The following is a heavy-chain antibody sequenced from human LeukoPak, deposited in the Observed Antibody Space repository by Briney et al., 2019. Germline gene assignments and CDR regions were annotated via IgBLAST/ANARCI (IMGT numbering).Heavy chain of an antibody. CDR1: GFTFSNYN. CDR3: ARGPSSSSWHGTFDY. Sequence: GGSLRLSCAASGFTFSNYNMNWVRQAPGKGLEWVAFISSSSSYIYYADSVKGRFTISRDNGKNSLSLQMNSLRAEDSAVYYCARGPSSSSWHGTFDYWGQGTLVTVSS. D-gene: IGHD6-13*01. CDR2: ISSSSSYI. V-gene: IGHV3-21*01. J-gene: IGHJ4*02.